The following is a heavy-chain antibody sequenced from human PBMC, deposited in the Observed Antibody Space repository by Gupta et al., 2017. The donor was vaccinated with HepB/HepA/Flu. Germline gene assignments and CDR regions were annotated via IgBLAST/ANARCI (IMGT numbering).Heavy chain of an antibody. Sequence: QVQLVQSGAEVKKPGASVKVSCKASGYTFTSYAMHWVRQAPGQRLEWMGWINAGNGNTKYSQKFQGRVTITRDTSASTAYMELSSLRSEDTAVYYCARMTGYCSSTSCYASYYYYYGMDVWGQGTTVTVSS. D-gene: IGHD2-2*01. CDR3: ARMTGYCSSTSCYASYYYYYGMDV. J-gene: IGHJ6*02. V-gene: IGHV1-3*01. CDR2: INAGNGNT. CDR1: GYTFTSYA.